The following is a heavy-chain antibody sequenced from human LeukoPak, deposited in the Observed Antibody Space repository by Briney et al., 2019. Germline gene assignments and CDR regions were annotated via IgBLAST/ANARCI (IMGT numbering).Heavy chain of an antibody. D-gene: IGHD4-17*01. Sequence: GASVKVSCKASGGTFSSYAISWVRQAPGQGLEWMGWISAYNGNTNYAQKLQGRVTMTTDTSTSTAYMELRSLRSDDTAVYYCARANYGDPGAFDIWGQGTMVTVSS. V-gene: IGHV1-18*01. CDR3: ARANYGDPGAFDI. CDR2: ISAYNGNT. J-gene: IGHJ3*02. CDR1: GGTFSSYA.